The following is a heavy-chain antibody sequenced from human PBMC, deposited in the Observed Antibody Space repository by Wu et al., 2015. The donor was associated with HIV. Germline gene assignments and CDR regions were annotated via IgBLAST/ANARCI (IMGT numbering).Heavy chain of an antibody. D-gene: IGHD3-10*01. J-gene: IGHJ4*03. V-gene: IGHV1-2*02. CDR2: INPHSGDT. CDR1: GYSLTGHY. CDR3: ATDGSQFYSGAGTLLHPLSYY. Sequence: QMQLVQSGAEVKKPGTSVKVSCKGSGYSLTGHYMHWVRQAPGQGLEWMGLINPHSGDTKYAQKFQGRVTMTRDTSISTAYMELNRLGSDDSAVYFCATDGSQFYSGAGTLLHPLSYYWGRGNGWSPSPQ.